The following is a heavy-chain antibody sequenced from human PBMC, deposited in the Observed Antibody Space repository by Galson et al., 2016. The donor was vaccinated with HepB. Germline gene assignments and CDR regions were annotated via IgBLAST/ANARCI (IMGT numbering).Heavy chain of an antibody. V-gene: IGHV3-23*01. CDR2: ISGSGGNT. J-gene: IGHJ5*02. D-gene: IGHD6-13*01. Sequence: SLRLSCAASGFTFTNYAMSWVRQAPGKGLEWVSGISGSGGNTNYADSVKGRFTISRDNSKNTLYLQMNSLRAEDTAVYYCAKDRVLAAGNWFDPWGQGTLVTVPS. CDR1: GFTFTNYA. CDR3: AKDRVLAAGNWFDP.